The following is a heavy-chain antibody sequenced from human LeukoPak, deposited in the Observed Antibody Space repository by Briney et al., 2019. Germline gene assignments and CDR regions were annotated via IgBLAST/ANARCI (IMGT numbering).Heavy chain of an antibody. CDR2: INPNSGGT. V-gene: IGHV1-2*02. CDR3: ARDPDGYSYEDY. CDR1: GYTFTGYY. Sequence: ASVKVSCKASGYTFTGYYMHWVRQAPGQGLEWMGWINPNSGGTNYAQKFQGRVTMTRDTSISTAYMELSRLRSDDTAVYYCARDPDGYSYEDYWGQGTLVTVSS. J-gene: IGHJ4*02. D-gene: IGHD5-18*01.